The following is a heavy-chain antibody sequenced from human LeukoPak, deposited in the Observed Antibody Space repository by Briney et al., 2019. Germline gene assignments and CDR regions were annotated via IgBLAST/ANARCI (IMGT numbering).Heavy chain of an antibody. Sequence: GGSLRLSCAASGSTFTNSWMTWVRQAPGKGLEWVANIKQDGSEKHYVDSVEGRFTISRDNAKNSLSLQMNSLRVEDTAVYYCARDRAAKYWGQGTLVTVSS. CDR2: IKQDGSEK. J-gene: IGHJ4*02. CDR1: GSTFTNSW. V-gene: IGHV3-7*03. CDR3: ARDRAAKY. D-gene: IGHD2-15*01.